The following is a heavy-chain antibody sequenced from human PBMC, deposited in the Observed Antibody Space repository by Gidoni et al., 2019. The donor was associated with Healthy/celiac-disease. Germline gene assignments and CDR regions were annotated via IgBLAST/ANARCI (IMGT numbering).Heavy chain of an antibody. Sequence: QVQLVQSGAEVKKPGASVKVSCKASGYTFTSYDINWVRQATGQGLEWMGWMNHNSGNTGYAKKEGRVTMTRNTSISTAYMELSSLRSEDTAVYYCARAYYDFWSGYNWVDYWGQGTLVTVSS. CDR1: GYTFTSYD. V-gene: IGHV1-8*01. CDR2: MNHNSGNT. D-gene: IGHD3-3*01. CDR3: ARAYYDFWSGYNWVDY. J-gene: IGHJ4*02.